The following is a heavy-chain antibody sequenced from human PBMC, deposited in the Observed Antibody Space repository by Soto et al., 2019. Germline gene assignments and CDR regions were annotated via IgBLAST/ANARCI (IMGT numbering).Heavy chain of an antibody. CDR3: AALTGVTFH. V-gene: IGHV5-51*01. Sequence: PGESLKISCKASGYSFDSYWIGWVRQMPGKGLEWMGIVHPGNSDIRYSPSFQGQATVSVDSSISTAYLQWGSLKASDTAMYYCAALTGVTFHWGQGTLVTVSS. J-gene: IGHJ4*02. CDR2: VHPGNSDI. CDR1: GYSFDSYW. D-gene: IGHD1-20*01.